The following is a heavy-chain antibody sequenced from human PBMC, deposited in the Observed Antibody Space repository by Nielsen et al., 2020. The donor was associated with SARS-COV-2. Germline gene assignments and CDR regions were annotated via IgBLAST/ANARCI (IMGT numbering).Heavy chain of an antibody. Sequence: ASVKVSCKASGYTFTSYGINWVRQAPGQGLEWMGIINPSGGSTSYAQKFQGRVTMTRDTSTSTVYMELSSLRSEDTAVYYCARAGTTVAHWFDPWGQGTLVTVSS. J-gene: IGHJ5*02. CDR1: GYTFTSYG. D-gene: IGHD4-23*01. CDR3: ARAGTTVAHWFDP. V-gene: IGHV1-46*01. CDR2: INPSGGST.